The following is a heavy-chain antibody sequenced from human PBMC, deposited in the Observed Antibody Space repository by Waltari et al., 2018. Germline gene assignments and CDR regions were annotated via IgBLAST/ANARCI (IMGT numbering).Heavy chain of an antibody. CDR3: ATYNLGFIYYRGLDV. V-gene: IGHV3-23*01. J-gene: IGHJ6*02. D-gene: IGHD1-1*01. Sequence: EVQLLESGGGLVQPGGSLRLSCEASGLRFSDFAMRWVRLAPGRGLDWVAPITKTCVDPYYADSVRVRLAVSRDNSKNTLYVQMNSLGAEDAAVYYCATYNLGFIYYRGLDVWGQGTTVTVSS. CDR2: ITKTCVDP. CDR1: GLRFSDFA.